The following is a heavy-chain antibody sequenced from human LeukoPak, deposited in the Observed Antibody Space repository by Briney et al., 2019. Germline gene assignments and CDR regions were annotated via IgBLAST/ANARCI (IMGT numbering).Heavy chain of an antibody. J-gene: IGHJ5*02. CDR3: VRMVTGWPNWIDP. D-gene: IGHD6-19*01. Sequence: PGGSLRLSCAASGFTFSSYSMNWVRQAPGKGLEWVSSISSSSSYIYYADSVKGRFTVSRDTSKNTLYLQMNSLRAEDTAVYYCVRMVTGWPNWIDPWGQGTLVTVSS. CDR1: GFTFSSYS. CDR2: ISSSSSYI. V-gene: IGHV3-21*01.